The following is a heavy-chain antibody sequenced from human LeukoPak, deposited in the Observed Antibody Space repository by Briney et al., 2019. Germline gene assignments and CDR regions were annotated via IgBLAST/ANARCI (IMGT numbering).Heavy chain of an antibody. Sequence: PGGSLRLSCAVSGFTFSSYDMSWVRQAPGKGLEWVSGISGSGGSTYYADSVKGRFTISSDTSKNALYLQMNSLRVEDTAVYYCAKVGQNYDILTYYFDYWGQGTLVTVSS. CDR3: AKVGQNYDILTYYFDY. D-gene: IGHD3-9*01. V-gene: IGHV3-23*01. CDR1: GFTFSSYD. J-gene: IGHJ4*02. CDR2: ISGSGGST.